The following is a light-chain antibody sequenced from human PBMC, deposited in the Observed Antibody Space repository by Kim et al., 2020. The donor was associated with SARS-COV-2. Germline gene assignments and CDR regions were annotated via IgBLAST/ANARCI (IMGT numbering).Light chain of an antibody. CDR1: QSVNSRY. CDR3: QQYGTLPYT. CDR2: GAS. J-gene: IGKJ2*01. Sequence: EIVLMQSPGTLSLSPGERATLSCRASQSVNSRYLAWYQVKPGQAPRLLIFGASSWATGVPDRFSGSGSGTDFTLTISSLEPEDFAVYYCQQYGTLPYTFGQGTKLEI. V-gene: IGKV3-20*01.